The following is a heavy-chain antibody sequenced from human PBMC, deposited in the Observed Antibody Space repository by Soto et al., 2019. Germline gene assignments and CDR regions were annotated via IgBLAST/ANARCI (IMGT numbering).Heavy chain of an antibody. CDR2: IFYTGNT. CDR3: ARAGGLGAVAVDY. V-gene: IGHV4-31*03. CDR1: GDSIADGGHY. D-gene: IGHD6-19*01. Sequence: SETLSLTCTVTGDSIADGGHYWSWIRQHPGKGLEWIGYIFYTGNTYYTPSLKSRVSISLDTSQNQFSLTLSSMTAADTAVYYCARAGGLGAVAVDYWGQGTLVTVSS. J-gene: IGHJ4*02.